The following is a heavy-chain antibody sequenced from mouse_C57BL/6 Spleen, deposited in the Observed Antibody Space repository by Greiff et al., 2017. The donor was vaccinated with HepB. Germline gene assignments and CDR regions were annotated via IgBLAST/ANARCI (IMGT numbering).Heavy chain of an antibody. CDR3: ARADYYSNYPDY. D-gene: IGHD2-5*01. J-gene: IGHJ2*01. CDR1: GFTFSSYA. Sequence: DVQLVESGGGLVKPGGSLKLSCAASGFTFSSYAMSWVRQTPEKRLEWVATISDGGSYTYYPDNVKGRFTISRDNAKNNLYLQMSHLKSEDTAMYYCARADYYSNYPDYWGQGTTLTVSS. CDR2: ISDGGSYT. V-gene: IGHV5-4*01.